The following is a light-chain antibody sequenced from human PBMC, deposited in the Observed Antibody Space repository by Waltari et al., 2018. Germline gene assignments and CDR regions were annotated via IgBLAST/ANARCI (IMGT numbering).Light chain of an antibody. Sequence: QSALTQPASVSGSPGQSITISCTGTSSDVGGYNYVSWYQQHPGKAPKLIIYDVSKRTLGVSNRFSGSKSGNTASLTISGLQAEDEADFYCSSYTSSSTLLFGGGTKLTVL. CDR3: SSYTSSSTLL. CDR1: SSDVGGYNY. CDR2: DVS. V-gene: IGLV2-14*01. J-gene: IGLJ3*02.